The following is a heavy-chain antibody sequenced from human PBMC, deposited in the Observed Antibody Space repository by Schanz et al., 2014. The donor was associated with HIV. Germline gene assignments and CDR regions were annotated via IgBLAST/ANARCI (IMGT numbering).Heavy chain of an antibody. CDR2: INHSGRT. Sequence: QVQLQQWGAGLLKPSETLSLTCVVYGGSFSAYYWSWIRQPPGKGLEWIGEINHSGRTKYSPSLKSRVTISVDTSKNQFSLRLNSVTAADTAVYYCARTPYYFDYWGQGTLVTVSS. CDR1: GGSFSAYY. J-gene: IGHJ4*02. V-gene: IGHV4-34*01. CDR3: ARTPYYFDY.